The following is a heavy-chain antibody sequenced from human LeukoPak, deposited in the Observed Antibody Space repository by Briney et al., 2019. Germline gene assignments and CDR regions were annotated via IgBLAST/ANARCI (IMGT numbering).Heavy chain of an antibody. J-gene: IGHJ4*02. CDR2: ISSSTTYI. D-gene: IGHD4-23*01. V-gene: IGHV3-21*01. CDR1: GFPFSSFS. Sequence: PGGSLRLSGAASGFPFSSFSMNWVRQAPGKGLEWVSSISSSTTYIYYADSVKGRFTISRDNAKDSLYLQMNSLRAEDTAVYYCARGEPGFGGLPTVLDNWGQGTLVTVSS. CDR3: ARGEPGFGGLPTVLDN.